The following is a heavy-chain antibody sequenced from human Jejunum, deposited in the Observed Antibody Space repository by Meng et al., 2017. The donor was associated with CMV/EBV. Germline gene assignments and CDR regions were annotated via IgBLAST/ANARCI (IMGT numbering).Heavy chain of an antibody. CDR1: GVALINDC. J-gene: IGHJ3*01. CDR3: VKSRATLGAFDL. Sequence: SGVALINDCLHWVRQAPDEGPEWRSLSPYYGDDAYSAASVRGGFTISKDNSGNVVTLQMNNLRSENTAVYYCVKSRATLGAFDLWGRGTQVTVSS. CDR2: SPYYGDDA. V-gene: IGHV3-30*18.